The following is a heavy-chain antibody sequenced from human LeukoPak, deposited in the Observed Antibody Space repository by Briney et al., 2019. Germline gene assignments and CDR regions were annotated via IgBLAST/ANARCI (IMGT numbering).Heavy chain of an antibody. CDR2: ISGSGGST. V-gene: IGHV3-23*01. D-gene: IGHD3-22*01. Sequence: PGGSLRLSCAGSGFTFSSYAMSWVRQAPGKGLEWVSGISGSGGSTYHADSVKGRFTISRDNSKNTLYVQMNSLRAEDTAVYYCARDSYYDRSGYYTLWGQGILVTASS. CDR3: ARDSYYDRSGYYTL. J-gene: IGHJ4*02. CDR1: GFTFSSYA.